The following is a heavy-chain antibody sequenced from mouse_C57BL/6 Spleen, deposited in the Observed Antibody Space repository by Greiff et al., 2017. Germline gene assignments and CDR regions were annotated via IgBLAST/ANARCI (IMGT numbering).Heavy chain of an antibody. D-gene: IGHD2-4*01. Sequence: EVKLVESGGGLVKPGGSLKLSCAASGFTFSDYGMHWARQAPEKGLEWVAYISSGSSTIYYADTVKGRFTISRDNAKNTLFLQMTSLRSEDTAMYYCAKGMITKAMDYWGQGTSVTVSS. CDR3: AKGMITKAMDY. V-gene: IGHV5-17*01. J-gene: IGHJ4*01. CDR2: ISSGSSTI. CDR1: GFTFSDYG.